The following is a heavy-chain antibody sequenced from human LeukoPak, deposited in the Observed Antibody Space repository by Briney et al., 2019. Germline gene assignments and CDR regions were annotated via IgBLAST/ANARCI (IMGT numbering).Heavy chain of an antibody. CDR1: GGSISSYY. CDR3: ASRITIFGVVSDY. Sequence: SETLSLTCTVSGGSISSYYWSWIRQPPGKGLEWIGYIYYSGSTNYNPSLKSRVTISVDTSKNQFSLKLSSVTAADTAVYYCASRITIFGVVSDYWGQGTLVTVSS. D-gene: IGHD3-3*01. V-gene: IGHV4-59*01. CDR2: IYYSGST. J-gene: IGHJ4*02.